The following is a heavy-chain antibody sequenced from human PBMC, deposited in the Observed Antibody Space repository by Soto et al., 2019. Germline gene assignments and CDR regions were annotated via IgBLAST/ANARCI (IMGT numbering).Heavy chain of an antibody. CDR2: LLRSGSSA. D-gene: IGHD4-17*01. Sequence: PGGSLRLSCAASGFTFRNYAMTWARQAPGKGLEWVSSLLRSGSSAYYADSVRGRFTLSSDTSANSLYLQMDNLRAEDTAIYYCAKDAISGDGIWLMDSWGQGTVVTVSS. CDR3: AKDAISGDGIWLMDS. J-gene: IGHJ5*02. V-gene: IGHV3-23*01. CDR1: GFTFRNYA.